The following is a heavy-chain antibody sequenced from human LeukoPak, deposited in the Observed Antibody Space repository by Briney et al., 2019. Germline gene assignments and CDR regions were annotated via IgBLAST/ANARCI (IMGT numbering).Heavy chain of an antibody. CDR2: ISGSDGST. V-gene: IGHV3-23*01. Sequence: GGSLRLSCAASPFTFSSYGMHWVRQAPGKGLEWVSAISGSDGSTNYADSVKGRFTISRDNAKNSLYLQMNSLRAEDTAVYYCAELGITMIGGVWGKGTTVTISS. J-gene: IGHJ6*04. D-gene: IGHD3-10*02. CDR3: AELGITMIGGV. CDR1: PFTFSSYG.